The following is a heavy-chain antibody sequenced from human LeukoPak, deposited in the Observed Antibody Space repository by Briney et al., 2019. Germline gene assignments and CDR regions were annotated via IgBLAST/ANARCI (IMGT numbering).Heavy chain of an antibody. CDR3: ARDPVPATARHFDY. D-gene: IGHD1-1*01. CDR2: ISGSGGST. V-gene: IGHV3-23*01. CDR1: GFTFSDYV. Sequence: GGSLRLSCSASGFTFSDYVMTWVRQAPGKGLEWVSAISGSGGSTHYADSVKGRFTISRDNSKNTLYLQMNSLRGEDTGVYYCARDPVPATARHFDYWGQGTLVTVSP. J-gene: IGHJ4*02.